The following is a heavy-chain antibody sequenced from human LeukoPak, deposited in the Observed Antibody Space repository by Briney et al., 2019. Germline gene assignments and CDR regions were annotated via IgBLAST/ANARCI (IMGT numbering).Heavy chain of an antibody. CDR1: GGSISSSSYY. D-gene: IGHD3-3*01. Sequence: SETLSLTCTVSGGSISSSSYYWGWIRQPPGKGLEWIGIIYYSGSTYYNPSLKSRVTISVDTSKNQFSLKLSSVTAADTAVYYCARRTYDFWSGYYYYWYFDLWGRGTLVTVSS. CDR2: IYYSGST. V-gene: IGHV4-39*01. J-gene: IGHJ2*01. CDR3: ARRTYDFWSGYYYYWYFDL.